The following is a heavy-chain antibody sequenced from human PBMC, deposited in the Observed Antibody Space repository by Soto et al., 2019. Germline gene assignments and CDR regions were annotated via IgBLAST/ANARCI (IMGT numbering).Heavy chain of an antibody. CDR1: GYRFTSHL. V-gene: IGHV5-51*01. D-gene: IGHD2-15*01. J-gene: IGHJ6*02. CDR3: ARRIRFGGRERGAYYYYGMDV. Sequence: PXESLTISWDSSGYRFTSHLLGRIRQITGKGLEWMGIMYPGDSDTIYSPSFQGQVTISADKSISTAYLQWSSLQASDTAMYHCARRIRFGGRERGAYYYYGMDVWGQGTTVTVSS. CDR2: MYPGDSDT.